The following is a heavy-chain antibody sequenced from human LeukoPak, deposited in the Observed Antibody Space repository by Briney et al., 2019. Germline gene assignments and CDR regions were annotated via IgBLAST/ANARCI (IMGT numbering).Heavy chain of an antibody. Sequence: GGSLRLSCAASGFTFSSYSMNWVRQAPGKGLEWVSSISSSSSYIYYADSVKGRFTISRDNAKNSLYLQMNSLRAEDTAVCYCASPSVVDFWSGYYYFDYWGQGTLVTVSS. J-gene: IGHJ4*02. CDR1: GFTFSSYS. D-gene: IGHD3-3*01. V-gene: IGHV3-21*01. CDR2: ISSSSSYI. CDR3: ASPSVVDFWSGYYYFDY.